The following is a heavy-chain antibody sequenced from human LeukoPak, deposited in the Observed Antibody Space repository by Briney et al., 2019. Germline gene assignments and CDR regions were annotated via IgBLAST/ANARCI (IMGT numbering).Heavy chain of an antibody. CDR3: ARDRGAYYYGSGSFFDY. V-gene: IGHV1-18*01. Sequence: ASVKVSRKASGYTFTSYGISWVRQAPGQGLEWMGWISAYNGNTNYAQKLQGRVTMTTDTPTSTAYMELRSLRPDDTAVYYCARDRGAYYYGSGSFFDYWGQGTLVTVSS. CDR1: GYTFTSYG. D-gene: IGHD3-10*01. CDR2: ISAYNGNT. J-gene: IGHJ4*02.